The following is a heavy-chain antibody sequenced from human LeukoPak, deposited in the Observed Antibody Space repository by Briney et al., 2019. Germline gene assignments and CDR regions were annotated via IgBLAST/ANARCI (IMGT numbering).Heavy chain of an antibody. Sequence: PSETLSLTCTVSGGSISSGDYYWSWIRQPPGKGLEWIGYIYYSGSTNYNPSLKSRVTISVDTSKNQFSLKLSSVTAADTAVYYYARIVGDDFWSGSEYYFDYWGQGTLVTVSS. V-gene: IGHV4-61*08. J-gene: IGHJ4*02. CDR1: GGSISSGDYY. D-gene: IGHD3-3*01. CDR3: ARIVGDDFWSGSEYYFDY. CDR2: IYYSGST.